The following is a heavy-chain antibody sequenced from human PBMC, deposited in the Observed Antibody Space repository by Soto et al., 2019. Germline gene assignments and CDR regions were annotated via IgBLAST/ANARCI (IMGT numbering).Heavy chain of an antibody. CDR2: INSDGRST. D-gene: IGHD6-13*01. CDR3: ARDVGSSSTWFDP. J-gene: IGHJ5*02. Sequence: EVQLAESGGGLVQPGGSLRLSCAASGFTFSNYWMHWVRQAPGKGLVWVSRINSDGRSTNYADSVKGRFTISRDNAKNTLYLPMNSLRAEDTAVYYCARDVGSSSTWFDPWGLGTLVTVSS. CDR1: GFTFSNYW. V-gene: IGHV3-74*01.